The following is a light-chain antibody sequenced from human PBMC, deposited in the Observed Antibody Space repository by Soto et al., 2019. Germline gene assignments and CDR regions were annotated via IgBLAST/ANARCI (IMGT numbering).Light chain of an antibody. V-gene: IGKV1-17*01. Sequence: DIQMTQSPSSLSASVGDRVTITCRASQGIRSALGWYQQKPGKAPKRLIYAASSLQSGVPSRFSGSGSGTEFTLTISSLQPEDFATYYCLQHNSYPCTFGQGTRLEIK. CDR3: LQHNSYPCT. CDR2: AAS. CDR1: QGIRSA. J-gene: IGKJ5*01.